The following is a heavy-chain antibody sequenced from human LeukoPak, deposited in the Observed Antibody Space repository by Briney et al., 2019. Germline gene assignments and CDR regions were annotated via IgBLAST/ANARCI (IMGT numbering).Heavy chain of an antibody. D-gene: IGHD2-15*01. Sequence: GGSLRLSCAASGFTFTAHYMDWVRQAPGKGLEWVGRITNKPKSYSTQYAASVKGRFTISRDDSKNSLYLQMNSLKIEDTAVYYCARDWAAALDYWGQGTLVTVSS. CDR1: GFTFTAHY. CDR2: ITNKPKSYST. CDR3: ARDWAAALDY. J-gene: IGHJ4*02. V-gene: IGHV3-72*01.